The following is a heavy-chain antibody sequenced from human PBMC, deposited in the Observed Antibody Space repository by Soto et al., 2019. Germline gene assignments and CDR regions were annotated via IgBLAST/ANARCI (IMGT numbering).Heavy chain of an antibody. J-gene: IGHJ4*02. CDR3: ARDSSEPY. CDR1: GGSFSGHY. CDR2: INHSGST. Sequence: NPSETLSLTCAVYGGSFSGHYWSWIRQPPGKGMEWIGEINHSGSTTYNPSLKSRVTISVDTSKNQFSLKLISVTAADTAVYYCARDSSEPYWGQGTLVTVSS. D-gene: IGHD1-26*01. V-gene: IGHV4-34*01.